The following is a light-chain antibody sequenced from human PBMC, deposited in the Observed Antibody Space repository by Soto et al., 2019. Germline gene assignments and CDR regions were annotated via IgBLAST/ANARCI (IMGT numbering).Light chain of an antibody. J-gene: IGKJ1*01. CDR2: KAF. CDR1: QTITIR. CDR3: QHYNSYSEA. V-gene: IGKV1-5*03. Sequence: MQMTHSPSTLSGSLRDRVTITCRASQTITIRLAWSQQKPGKGPKLPIYKAFSLKSGGPLRVSGSGSGTEFTLTIGSLQPDDFATYYCQHYNSYSEAFGQGAKVDI.